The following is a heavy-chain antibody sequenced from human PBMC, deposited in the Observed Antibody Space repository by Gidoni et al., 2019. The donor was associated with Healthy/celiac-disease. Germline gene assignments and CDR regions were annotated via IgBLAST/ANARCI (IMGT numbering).Heavy chain of an antibody. Sequence: QVQLVQSGAEVKKPGASVKVSCKASGYTFTSYYMHGVRKAPGQGLEGMGIINPSGGSTSYTQKVKGRVTMTRDTSTSTVYMELSSLRSEDTAVYYCASGNSVLSTDAFDIWGQGTMVTVSS. D-gene: IGHD4-4*01. CDR2: INPSGGST. CDR1: GYTFTSYY. J-gene: IGHJ3*02. V-gene: IGHV1-46*01. CDR3: ASGNSVLSTDAFDI.